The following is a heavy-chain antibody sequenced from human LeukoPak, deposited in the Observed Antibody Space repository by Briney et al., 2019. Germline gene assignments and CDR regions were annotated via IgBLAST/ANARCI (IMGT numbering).Heavy chain of an antibody. V-gene: IGHV3-23*01. CDR2: ISGSGGST. J-gene: IGHJ4*02. D-gene: IGHD5-18*01. CDR3: AKERLGYSYGAEYNY. Sequence: PGGSLRLSCAASGFTFSSYAMSWVRQAPGKGLEWVSAISGSGGSTYYADSVKGRFTISRDNSKNTLYLQMYSLRAEDTAVYYCAKERLGYSYGAEYNYWGQGTLVTVSS. CDR1: GFTFSSYA.